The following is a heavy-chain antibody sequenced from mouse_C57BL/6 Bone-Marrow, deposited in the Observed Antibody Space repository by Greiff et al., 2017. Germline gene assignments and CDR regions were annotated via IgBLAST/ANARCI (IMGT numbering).Heavy chain of an antibody. J-gene: IGHJ2*01. CDR2: ISYDGSN. D-gene: IGHD1-1*01. CDR1: GYSITSGYY. V-gene: IGHV3-6*01. Sequence: EVKLQESGPGLVKPSQSLSLTCSVTGYSITSGYYWNWIRQFPGNKLEWMGYISYDGSNNYNPSLKNRISITRDTSKNQFFLKLNSVTTEDTATYYCARTPLTTVVATGDYWGQGTTLTVSS. CDR3: ARTPLTTVVATGDY.